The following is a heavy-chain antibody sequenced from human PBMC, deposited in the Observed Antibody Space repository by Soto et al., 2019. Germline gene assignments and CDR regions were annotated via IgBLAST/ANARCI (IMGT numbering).Heavy chain of an antibody. J-gene: IGHJ5*02. D-gene: IGHD4-17*01. Sequence: SETLSLTCTVSGGSISSYYWSWIRQPPGKGLEWIGYIYYSGSTNYNPSLKSRVTISVDTSKNQFSLKLSSVTAADTAVYYCARANGFYGDWFDPWGQGALVTVSS. CDR3: ARANGFYGDWFDP. CDR1: GGSISSYY. CDR2: IYYSGST. V-gene: IGHV4-59*08.